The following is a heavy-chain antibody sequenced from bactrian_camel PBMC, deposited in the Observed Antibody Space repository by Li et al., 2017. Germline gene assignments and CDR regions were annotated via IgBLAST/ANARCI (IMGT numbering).Heavy chain of an antibody. V-gene: IGHV3S55*01. CDR3: RPPHCIVALTAARGTS. CDR2: ISPNGRPTYPT. J-gene: IGHJ4*01. Sequence: HVQLVESGGGSVQAGGSLRLSCTISQGTSGLYSIAWFKKTPGKEREGVAVISPNGRPTYPTYAGDSVEGRFTISRDNSKNTVWLQMNSLKPEDTACTTVRPPHCIVALTAARGTSGARGPRSPSP. CDR1: QGTSGLYS. D-gene: IGHD2*01.